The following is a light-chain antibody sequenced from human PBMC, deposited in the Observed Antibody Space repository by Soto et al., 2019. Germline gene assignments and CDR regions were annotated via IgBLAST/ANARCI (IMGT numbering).Light chain of an antibody. Sequence: QSALTQPASVSGSPGQSITIYCTGTSSDVGLYNYVSWYQQYPGKAPKLMIFEVSNRPSGVSNRFSGSKSGNTASLPISGLQAEDEADYYCISYTTSSTSYVFGTGTKLTVL. CDR2: EVS. CDR3: ISYTTSSTSYV. V-gene: IGLV2-14*01. J-gene: IGLJ1*01. CDR1: SSDVGLYNY.